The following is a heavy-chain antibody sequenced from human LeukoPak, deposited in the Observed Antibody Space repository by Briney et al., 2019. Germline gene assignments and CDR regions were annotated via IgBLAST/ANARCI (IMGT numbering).Heavy chain of an antibody. CDR3: ARDLEYLGWDY. Sequence: GGSLRLSCAASGFTFSSYSMNWVRQAPGKWLEWVSYISSSSSTIYYADSVKGRFTISRDNAKNSLYLQMNSLRAEDTAVYYCARDLEYLGWDYWGQGTLVTVSS. CDR2: ISSSSSTI. D-gene: IGHD2/OR15-2a*01. CDR1: GFTFSSYS. V-gene: IGHV3-48*01. J-gene: IGHJ4*02.